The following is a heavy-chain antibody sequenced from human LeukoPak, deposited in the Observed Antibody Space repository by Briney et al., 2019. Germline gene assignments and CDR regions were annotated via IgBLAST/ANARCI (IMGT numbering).Heavy chain of an antibody. Sequence: ASVKVSCKASGYTFTGYFVHWLRQAPGQGLEWVGWISPNSGGTNYARNFQGRVTMTMDTSISTAYMELSRLGSDDSAVYYCARDISSGWPQGSFDYWGRGTLVTVSS. V-gene: IGHV1-2*02. D-gene: IGHD6-19*01. CDR3: ARDISSGWPQGSFDY. CDR2: ISPNSGGT. J-gene: IGHJ4*02. CDR1: GYTFTGYF.